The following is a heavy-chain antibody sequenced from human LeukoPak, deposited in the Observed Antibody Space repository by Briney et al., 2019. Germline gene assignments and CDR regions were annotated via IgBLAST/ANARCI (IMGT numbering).Heavy chain of an antibody. CDR2: INHSGST. V-gene: IGHV4-34*01. CDR3: ARGQIGVASGYDFWSGYYAA. CDR1: GGSIRSYY. Sequence: SETLSLTCTVSGGSIRSYYWSWIRQPPGKGLEWIGEINHSGSTNYNPSLKSRVTISVDTSKNQFSLKLSSVTAADTAVYYCARGQIGVASGYDFWSGYYAAWGQGTLVTVSS. D-gene: IGHD3-3*01. J-gene: IGHJ5*02.